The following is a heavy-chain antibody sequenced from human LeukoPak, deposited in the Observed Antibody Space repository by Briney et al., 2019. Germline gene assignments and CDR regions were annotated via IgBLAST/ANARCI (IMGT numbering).Heavy chain of an antibody. CDR2: ISASGTGT. Sequence: GGTLRLSCAASGFTFSSYGMSWVRQTPGKGLEWVSAISASGTGTYFADSVKGRFTISRDNSKNTLYLQMNSLRAEDTAVYYCAKLSTSPYYFDCWGQGTLVTVSS. D-gene: IGHD2-2*01. V-gene: IGHV3-23*01. CDR3: AKLSTSPYYFDC. CDR1: GFTFSSYG. J-gene: IGHJ4*02.